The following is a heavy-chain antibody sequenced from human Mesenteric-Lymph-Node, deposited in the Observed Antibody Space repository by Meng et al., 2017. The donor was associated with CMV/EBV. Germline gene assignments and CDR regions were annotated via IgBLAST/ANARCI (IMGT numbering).Heavy chain of an antibody. CDR2: ISSSGSTI. Sequence: GGSLRLSCAASAFTFSSYSMTWVRQAPGKGLEWVSYISSSGSTIYYADSVKGRFTISRDNAKNSLYLQMNSLRAEDTAVYYCARIGYSYGYVFWGQGTLVTVSS. CDR1: AFTFSSYS. D-gene: IGHD5-18*01. V-gene: IGHV3-48*04. J-gene: IGHJ4*02. CDR3: ARIGYSYGYVF.